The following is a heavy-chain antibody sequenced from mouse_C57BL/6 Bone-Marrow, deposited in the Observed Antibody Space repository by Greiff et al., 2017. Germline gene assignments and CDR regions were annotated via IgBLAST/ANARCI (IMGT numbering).Heavy chain of an antibody. J-gene: IGHJ4*01. D-gene: IGHD2-2*01. CDR3: ASKRRLRDAMDY. CDR2: LWSGGST. V-gene: IGHV2-2*01. Sequence: VQLVESGPGLVQPSQSLSITCTVSGFSLTSYGVHWVRQSPGKGLEWLGVLWSGGSTDYNAAFISRLSISKDNSKSQVFFKMNSLQAEDTAIYYCASKRRLRDAMDYWGQGTSVTVSS. CDR1: GFSLTSYG.